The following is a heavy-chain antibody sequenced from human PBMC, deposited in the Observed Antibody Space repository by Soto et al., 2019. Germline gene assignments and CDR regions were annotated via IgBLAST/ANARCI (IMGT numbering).Heavy chain of an antibody. V-gene: IGHV1-69*13. J-gene: IGHJ6*02. CDR1: GGTFSSYA. D-gene: IGHD2-15*01. CDR3: ARNVRAAHYYYYYGMDV. Sequence: SVKVSCKASGGTFSSYAISWVRQAPGQGLEWMGGIIPIFGTANYAQKFQGRVTITADESTSTAYMELSSLRSEDTAVYYCARNVRAAHYYYYYGMDVWGQGTTVTVSS. CDR2: IIPIFGTA.